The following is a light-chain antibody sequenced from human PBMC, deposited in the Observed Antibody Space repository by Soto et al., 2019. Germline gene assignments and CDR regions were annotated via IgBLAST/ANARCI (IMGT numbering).Light chain of an antibody. V-gene: IGKV3-11*01. CDR1: QSVSSY. Sequence: EIVLTQSPATLSSSPGERATLSCRASQSVSSYLAWYQQKPGQAPRLLIYDASNRATGIPARFSASGSGTDFTLTISSLEPEDFEVYYCQQRNNWPRTFGQGTKVEIE. CDR2: DAS. J-gene: IGKJ1*01. CDR3: QQRNNWPRT.